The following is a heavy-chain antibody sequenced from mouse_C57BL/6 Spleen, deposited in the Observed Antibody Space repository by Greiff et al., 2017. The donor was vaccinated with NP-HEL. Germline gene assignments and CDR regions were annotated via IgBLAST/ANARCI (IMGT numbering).Heavy chain of an antibody. Sequence: VKLMESGPGLVAPSQSLSITCTVSGFSLTSYAISWVRQPPGKGLEWLGVIWTGGGTNYNSALKSRLSISKDNSKSQVFLKMNSLQTDDTARYYCARSEYGSSPYAMDYWGQGTSVTVSS. J-gene: IGHJ4*01. CDR1: GFSLTSYA. V-gene: IGHV2-9-1*01. CDR3: ARSEYGSSPYAMDY. D-gene: IGHD1-1*01. CDR2: IWTGGGT.